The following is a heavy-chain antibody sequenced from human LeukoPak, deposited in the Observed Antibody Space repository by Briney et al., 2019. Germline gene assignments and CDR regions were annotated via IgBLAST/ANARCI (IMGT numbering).Heavy chain of an antibody. D-gene: IGHD3-22*01. CDR2: IWYDGSNK. Sequence: GGSLRLSRAASGFTFSSYAMSWVRQAPGKGLEWVAVIWYDGSNKYYADSVKGRFTISRDNSKNTLYLQMNSLRAEDTAVYYCAKDMYYYDSSGPAFDIWGQGTMVTVSS. CDR3: AKDMYYYDSSGPAFDI. V-gene: IGHV3-33*06. J-gene: IGHJ3*02. CDR1: GFTFSSYA.